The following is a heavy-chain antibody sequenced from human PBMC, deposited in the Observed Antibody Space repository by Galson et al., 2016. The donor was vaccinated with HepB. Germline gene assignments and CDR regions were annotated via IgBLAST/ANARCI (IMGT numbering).Heavy chain of an antibody. V-gene: IGHV3-74*03. Sequence: SLRLSCAASGFTFTSHWMHWVRQAPGKGLVWVSRINSGGSSTKYADSVKGRFTISRENAKNTLYLQMNSLRADDTAVYYCGRDRAVRSIDQWGQGALVTVSS. CDR3: GRDRAVRSIDQ. CDR2: INSGGSST. CDR1: GFTFTSHW. J-gene: IGHJ4*02. D-gene: IGHD6-19*01.